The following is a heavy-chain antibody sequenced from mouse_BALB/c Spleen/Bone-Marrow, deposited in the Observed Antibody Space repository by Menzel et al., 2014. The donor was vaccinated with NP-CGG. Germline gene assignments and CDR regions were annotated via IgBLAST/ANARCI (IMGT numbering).Heavy chain of an antibody. Sequence: DVMLVESGGGLVQPGGSMKLSCAAPGFTFXDAWMDWVRQSPEKGLEWVAEIRSKANNHATYYAESVKGRFTISRDDSKSSVYLQMNSLRADDTGIYYCTRYGNYGYFDVWGAGTTVTVSS. CDR1: GFTFXDAW. J-gene: IGHJ1*01. CDR2: IRSKANNHAT. V-gene: IGHV6-6*01. CDR3: TRYGNYGYFDV. D-gene: IGHD2-1*01.